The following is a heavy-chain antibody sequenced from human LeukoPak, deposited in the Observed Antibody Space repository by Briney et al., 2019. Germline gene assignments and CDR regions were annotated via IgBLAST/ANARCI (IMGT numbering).Heavy chain of an antibody. J-gene: IGHJ6*03. CDR1: GGSISSYY. CDR2: INHSGST. CDR3: ARGLLGFHYYYYMDV. Sequence: SETLSLTCTVSGGSISSYYWSWIRQPPGKGLEWIGEINHSGSTNYNPSLKSRVTISVDTSKNQFSLKLSSVTAADTAVYYCARGLLGFHYYYYMDVWGKGTTVTVSS. V-gene: IGHV4-34*01.